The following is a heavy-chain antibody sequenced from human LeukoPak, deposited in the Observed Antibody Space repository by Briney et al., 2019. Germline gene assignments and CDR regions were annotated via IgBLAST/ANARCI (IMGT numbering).Heavy chain of an antibody. Sequence: GGSLRLSCAASGFTFSSYNMNWVRQAPGKGLEWVSSISRSSDYIYYADSVKGRFTISRDNAKNSLYLQMNSLRAEDTAVYYCAREGLSYWGQGTLVTVSS. D-gene: IGHD4/OR15-4a*01. J-gene: IGHJ4*02. V-gene: IGHV3-21*01. CDR3: AREGLSY. CDR2: ISRSSDYI. CDR1: GFTFSSYN.